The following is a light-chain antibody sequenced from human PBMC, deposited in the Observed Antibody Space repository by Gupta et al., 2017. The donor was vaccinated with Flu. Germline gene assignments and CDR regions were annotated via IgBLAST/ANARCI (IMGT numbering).Light chain of an antibody. CDR1: SSDVGGYNY. CDR3: TSYEDNKNSWV. J-gene: IGLJ3*02. Sequence: QSALTQPPSASGSPGQSVTISCTGTSSDVGGYNYVSWYQQYPGKAPKLIIYDVTKRPSGVPDRFSGSKSGTTASLAVSGLQSEDEADYYCTSYEDNKNSWVFGGGTKLTVL. CDR2: DVT. V-gene: IGLV2-8*01.